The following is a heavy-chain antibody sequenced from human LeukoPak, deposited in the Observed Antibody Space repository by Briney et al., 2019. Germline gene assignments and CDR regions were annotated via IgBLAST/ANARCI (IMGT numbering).Heavy chain of an antibody. CDR3: ARGPWRSGFDY. Sequence: SETLSLTXTVSGDSISSYYWSWIRQPAGKGLEWIGRIYSIGSTDYNPSLKSRVTMSVDTSKNQFSLKLSSVSAADTAVYYCARGPWRSGFDYWGQGTLVTVSS. CDR2: IYSIGST. D-gene: IGHD3-3*01. V-gene: IGHV4-4*07. J-gene: IGHJ4*02. CDR1: GDSISSYY.